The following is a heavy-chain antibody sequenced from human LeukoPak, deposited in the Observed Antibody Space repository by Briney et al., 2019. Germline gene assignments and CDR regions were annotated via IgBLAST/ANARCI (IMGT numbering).Heavy chain of an antibody. J-gene: IGHJ5*02. V-gene: IGHV4-59*01. D-gene: IGHD6-13*01. CDR2: IYYSGST. CDR1: GGSISSYY. Sequence: NPSETLSLTCTVSGGSISSYYWSWIRQPPGKGLEWIGYIYYSGSTNYNPSLKSRVTISVDTSKNQFSLKLSSVTAADTAVYYCAGSIAAAGPLPWWFDPWGQGTLVTVSS. CDR3: AGSIAAAGPLPWWFDP.